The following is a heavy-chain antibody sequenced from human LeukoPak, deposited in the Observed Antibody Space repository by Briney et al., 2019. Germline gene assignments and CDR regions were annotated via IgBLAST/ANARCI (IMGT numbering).Heavy chain of an antibody. V-gene: IGHV3-73*01. CDR1: GFTFSGSA. CDR2: IRSKANSYAT. J-gene: IGHJ6*03. Sequence: GGSLRLSCAASGFTFSGSAMHWVRQASGKGPEWVGRIRSKANSYATAYAASVKGRFTISRDDSKNTAYLQMNSLKTEDTAVYYSTRTTVVTPYSYYYYYYYMDVWGKGTTVTVSS. CDR3: TRTTVVTPYSYYYYYYYMDV. D-gene: IGHD4-23*01.